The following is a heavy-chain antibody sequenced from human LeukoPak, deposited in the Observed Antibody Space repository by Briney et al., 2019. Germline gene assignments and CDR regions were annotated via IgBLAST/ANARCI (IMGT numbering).Heavy chain of an antibody. Sequence: GGSLRLSCAASGFTFDDYAMHWVRQAPGKGLEWVSLISGDGGSTYYADSVKGRFTISRDNSKNSLYLQMNSLSTEDTALYYCAKDLYCSGGSCYDGVDYWGQGTLVTVSS. CDR2: ISGDGGST. V-gene: IGHV3-43*02. D-gene: IGHD2-15*01. CDR3: AKDLYCSGGSCYDGVDY. J-gene: IGHJ4*02. CDR1: GFTFDDYA.